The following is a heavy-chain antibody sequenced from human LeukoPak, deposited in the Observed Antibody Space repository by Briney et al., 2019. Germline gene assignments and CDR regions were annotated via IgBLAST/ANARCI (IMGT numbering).Heavy chain of an antibody. Sequence: SETLSLTCAVYGGSFSGYYWSWIRQPPGKGLEWIGEINHSGSTNYNPSLKSRVTISVDTSKNQFSLKLSSVTAADTAVYYRARHWLRAGRGNWFDPWGQGTLVTVSS. J-gene: IGHJ5*02. CDR3: ARHWLRAGRGNWFDP. D-gene: IGHD6-19*01. CDR2: INHSGST. V-gene: IGHV4-34*01. CDR1: GGSFSGYY.